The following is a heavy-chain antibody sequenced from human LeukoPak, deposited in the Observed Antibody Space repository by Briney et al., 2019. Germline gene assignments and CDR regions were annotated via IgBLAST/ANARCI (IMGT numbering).Heavy chain of an antibody. CDR3: AGVVTIFGVVIHGHFDY. CDR1: GYTFTSYG. J-gene: IGHJ4*02. CDR2: ISAYNGNT. V-gene: IGHV1-18*01. D-gene: IGHD3-3*01. Sequence: ASVKVSCKASGYTFTSYGISWVRQAPGQGLEWMGWISAYNGNTSYAQKLQGRVTMTTDTSTSTAYMELRSLRSDDTAVYYCAGVVTIFGVVIHGHFDYWGRGTLVTVSS.